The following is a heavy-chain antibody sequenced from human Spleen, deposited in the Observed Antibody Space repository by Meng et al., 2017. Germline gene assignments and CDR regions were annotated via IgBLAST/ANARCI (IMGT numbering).Heavy chain of an antibody. CDR1: GFSLSTSGVS. V-gene: IGHV2-5*02. Sequence: HISLKESGPTREKPTQTLTLTCTCPGFSLSTSGVSVGWIRQPPGKALEWLALNYWDDDKRYSPSLKSRLTITKDTSKNQVVLTMTNMDPVDTATYYCARSIAAAGRGYFDYWGQGTLVTGYS. D-gene: IGHD6-13*01. J-gene: IGHJ4*02. CDR2: NYWDDDK. CDR3: ARSIAAAGRGYFDY.